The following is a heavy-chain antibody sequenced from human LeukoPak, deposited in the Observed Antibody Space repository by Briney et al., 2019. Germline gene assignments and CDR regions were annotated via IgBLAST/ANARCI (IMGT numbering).Heavy chain of an antibody. J-gene: IGHJ4*02. Sequence: KPSETLSLTCTVSGGSIGSFFWSWIRQPPGKGLEWIGYIYYSGSTNYNPSLKSRVTISVDTSKNQFSLKLSSVTAADTAVYYCARLSGYSSSWALDYWGQGTLVTVSS. CDR3: ARLSGYSSSWALDY. V-gene: IGHV4-59*01. CDR2: IYYSGST. D-gene: IGHD6-13*01. CDR1: GGSIGSFF.